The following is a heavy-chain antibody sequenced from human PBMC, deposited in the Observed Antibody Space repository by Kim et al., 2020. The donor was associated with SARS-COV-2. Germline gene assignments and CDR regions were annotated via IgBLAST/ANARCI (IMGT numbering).Heavy chain of an antibody. CDR3: ARLEYNYRGDR. Sequence: SETLSLTCTVSGGSISSSPYFWAWIRQPPGKGLEWIGTISNGGDTYYNLSLKSRVTISGDTSKNQFSVRLNSVTAADTAVYYCARLEYNYRGDRWGQGTLVTVSS. CDR1: GGSISSSPYF. CDR2: ISNGGDT. D-gene: IGHD5-12*01. V-gene: IGHV4-39*01. J-gene: IGHJ4*02.